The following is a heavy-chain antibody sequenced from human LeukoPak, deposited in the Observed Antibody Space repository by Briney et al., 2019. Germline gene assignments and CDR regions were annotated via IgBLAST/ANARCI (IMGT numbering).Heavy chain of an antibody. D-gene: IGHD2-21*02. CDR3: ARDTTLSRVVTSTTTYHYFYYIDV. Sequence: GASVKVSCKASGGTFSSYAINWVRQAPGQGLEWMGGIIPIFGTANYAQRFQGRVTITADESTSTAYMELSSLRSEDTAVYYCARDTTLSRVVTSTTTYHYFYYIDVWGKGTTVTISS. J-gene: IGHJ6*03. CDR2: IIPIFGTA. V-gene: IGHV1-69*13. CDR1: GGTFSSYA.